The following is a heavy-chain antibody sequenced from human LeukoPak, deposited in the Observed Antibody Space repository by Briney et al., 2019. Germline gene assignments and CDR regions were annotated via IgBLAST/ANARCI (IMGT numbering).Heavy chain of an antibody. CDR3: AGSSMVRGVHFDY. V-gene: IGHV4-34*01. J-gene: IGHJ4*02. CDR1: GGSFSGYY. Sequence: PSETLSLTCAVYGGSFSGYYWSWLRQPPGKGLEWIGEINHSGSTNYNPSLKSRVTISVDTSKNQFSLKLSSVTAADTAVYYCAGSSMVRGVHFDYWGQGTLVTVSS. CDR2: INHSGST. D-gene: IGHD3-10*01.